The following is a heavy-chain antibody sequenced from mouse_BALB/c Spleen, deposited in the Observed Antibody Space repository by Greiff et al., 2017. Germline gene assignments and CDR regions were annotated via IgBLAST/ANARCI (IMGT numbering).Heavy chain of an antibody. CDR2: INTDGGST. CDR3: ARDRGNRVPLDY. D-gene: IGHD5-1*01. V-gene: IGHV5-6-3*01. Sequence: VLLVESGGGLVQPGGSLKLSCAASGFTFSSYGMSWVRQTPDKRLELVATINTDGGSTYYPDSVKGRFTISRDKSKNTLYLQLSSLTSDESAVYYCARDRGNRVPLDYWGQGTTLTVSS. J-gene: IGHJ2*01. CDR1: GFTFSSYG.